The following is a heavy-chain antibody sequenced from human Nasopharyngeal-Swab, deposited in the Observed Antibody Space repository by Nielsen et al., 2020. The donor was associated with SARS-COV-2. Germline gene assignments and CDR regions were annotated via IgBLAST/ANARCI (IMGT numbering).Heavy chain of an antibody. CDR3: ASTPLDSSGYYYAFHY. CDR2: ISYDGSNK. D-gene: IGHD3-22*01. Sequence: GESLKISCAASGFTFSRYTMHWVRQAPGKGLEWVAVISYDGSNKYYADSVKGRFIISRDISKNTLYLQMNSLRAEDTAVFYCASTPLDSSGYYYAFHYWGRGTLVTVSS. J-gene: IGHJ4*02. CDR1: GFTFSRYT. V-gene: IGHV3-30-3*01.